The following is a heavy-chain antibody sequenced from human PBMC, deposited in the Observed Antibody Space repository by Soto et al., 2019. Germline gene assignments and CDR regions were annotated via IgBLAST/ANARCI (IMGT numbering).Heavy chain of an antibody. Sequence: QVQLQESGPGLVRPSGTLSLTCAVSGDSINSNYCWTWVRQPPGTGLEWIAEIYYSGGTSYNPSLKGRVTISMDKSKNQFSLNLTSVTAADTAMYYCARDTGWGLGYWGQGTLVTVSS. J-gene: IGHJ4*02. CDR1: GDSINSNYC. D-gene: IGHD6-19*01. CDR3: ARDTGWGLGY. V-gene: IGHV4-4*02. CDR2: IYYSGGT.